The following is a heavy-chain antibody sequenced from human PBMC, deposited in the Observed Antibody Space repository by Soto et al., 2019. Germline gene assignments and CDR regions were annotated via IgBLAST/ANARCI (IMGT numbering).Heavy chain of an antibody. D-gene: IGHD1-26*01. CDR3: AKGGGGSYLYFDY. Sequence: LRLSCAASGFTFRSYGMHWVRQAPGKGLEWVALMSYDGSKKYYADSVKGRFTISRDKSKNTLYLQMNSLRAEDTAVYYCAKGGGGSYLYFDYWGQGTLVTVSS. CDR2: MSYDGSKK. J-gene: IGHJ4*02. CDR1: GFTFRSYG. V-gene: IGHV3-30*18.